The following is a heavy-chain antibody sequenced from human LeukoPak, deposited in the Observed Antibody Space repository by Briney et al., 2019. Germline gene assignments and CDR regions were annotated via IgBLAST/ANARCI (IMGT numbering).Heavy chain of an antibody. V-gene: IGHV3-23*01. CDR2: ISGSGGST. J-gene: IGHJ4*02. CDR3: AKDRTDEYYYDSSGYEY. D-gene: IGHD3-22*01. Sequence: GGSLRLSCAAPGFTFSSYAMSWVRQAPGKGLGWVSAISGSGGSTYYADSVKGRFTISRDNSKNTLYLQMNSLRAEDTAVYYCAKDRTDEYYYDSSGYEYWGQGTLVTVSS. CDR1: GFTFSSYA.